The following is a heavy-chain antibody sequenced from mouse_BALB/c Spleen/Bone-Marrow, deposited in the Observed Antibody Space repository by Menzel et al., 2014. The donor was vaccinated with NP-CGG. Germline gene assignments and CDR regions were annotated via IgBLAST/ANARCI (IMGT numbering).Heavy chain of an antibody. D-gene: IGHD1-1*01. CDR3: ARSGTVVGTYYFDY. V-gene: IGHV1-18*01. Sequence: EVQLQQSGPELVKPGASMKISCKASGYSFTGYTMNWEKQIHGKNLEWIGLINPYNDNTNYNQKFKGKATLIVDKSSSTAYMELLSLTSEDSAVYYCARSGTVVGTYYFDYWGQGTTLTVSS. CDR2: INPYNDNT. J-gene: IGHJ2*01. CDR1: GYSFTGYT.